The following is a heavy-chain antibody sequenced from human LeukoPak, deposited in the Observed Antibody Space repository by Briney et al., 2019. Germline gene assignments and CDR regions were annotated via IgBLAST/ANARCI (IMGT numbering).Heavy chain of an antibody. D-gene: IGHD3-10*01. CDR2: INTNTGNP. J-gene: IGHJ4*02. CDR3: ARHYSSMVQPDY. CDR1: GYTFTCYY. Sequence: GASVKVSCKASGYTFTCYYMHWVRQAPGQGREGRGWINTNTGNPTYAQGFTGRVVFSLDTSCSTAYLQISSLKGEDSAVYYCARHYSSMVQPDYWGQGTLVTVSS. V-gene: IGHV7-4-1*02.